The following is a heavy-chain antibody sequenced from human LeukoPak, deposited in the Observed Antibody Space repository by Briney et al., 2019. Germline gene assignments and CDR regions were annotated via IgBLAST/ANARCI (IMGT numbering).Heavy chain of an antibody. Sequence: GGSLRLSCAASGFTFSTYTIHWVRQVPGKGLMWVSRINNDGRDTTYADSVKGRFTISRDNAKDTLYLQMNSLRAEDTAVYYCARDGGGSSGYYWGLDYWGQGTLVTVSS. D-gene: IGHD3-22*01. V-gene: IGHV3-74*01. J-gene: IGHJ4*02. CDR1: GFTFSTYT. CDR2: INNDGRDT. CDR3: ARDGGGSSGYYWGLDY.